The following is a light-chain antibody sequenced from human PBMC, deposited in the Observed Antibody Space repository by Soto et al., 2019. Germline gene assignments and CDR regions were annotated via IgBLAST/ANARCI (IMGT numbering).Light chain of an antibody. CDR2: DVS. Sequence: DIQMTQSPSTLSASVGDIVTITCRASQSISSWLAWYQQKPWKAPKLLIYDVSTLESGVPSRFSGSGSGTEFTLTITSLQHDDFANYYCQQYHVYYPWTFGQGTKVDIK. J-gene: IGKJ1*01. CDR1: QSISSW. V-gene: IGKV1-5*01. CDR3: QQYHVYYPWT.